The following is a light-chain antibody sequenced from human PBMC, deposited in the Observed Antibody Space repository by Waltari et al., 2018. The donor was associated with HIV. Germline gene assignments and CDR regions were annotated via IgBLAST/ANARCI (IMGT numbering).Light chain of an antibody. V-gene: IGKV4-1*01. CDR3: QQYYSVPYT. CDR1: RNPLYSSNNKSY. J-gene: IGKJ2*01. Sequence: DVLVTKSPDSLAVSVVAGAPPNSNSSRNPLYSSNNKSYLAWYQQKAGQRPKLLIYWASTRESGVPDRFSGSGSGTDFTLTISSLQAEDVAVYYCQQYYSVPYTFGQGTKLEIK. CDR2: WAS.